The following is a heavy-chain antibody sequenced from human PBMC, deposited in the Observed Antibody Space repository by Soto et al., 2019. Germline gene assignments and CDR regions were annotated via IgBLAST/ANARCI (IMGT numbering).Heavy chain of an antibody. CDR3: VNAISSTTSDHY. D-gene: IGHD2-8*01. J-gene: IGHJ4*02. Sequence: SETLSLTCAVYGGSFSGYYWSWIRQPPGKGLEWIGEINHSGSTNYNPSLKSRVTISVDTSKNQFSLKLSSLTAEDTAVYYCVNAISSTTSDHYFGQGTLVTVSS. CDR1: GGSFSGYY. V-gene: IGHV4-34*01. CDR2: INHSGST.